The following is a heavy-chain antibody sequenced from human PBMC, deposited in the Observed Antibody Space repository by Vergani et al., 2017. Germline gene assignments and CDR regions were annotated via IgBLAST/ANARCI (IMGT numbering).Heavy chain of an antibody. J-gene: IGHJ3*02. V-gene: IGHV3-NL1*01. CDR2: LSASDRRT. CDR1: GFTFSSYS. CDR3: AKVGRSEVAGTFGAFDI. D-gene: IGHD6-19*01. Sequence: QVQLVESGGGVVQPGRSLRLSCAASGFTFSSYSMHWVRQAPGKGLEWVSTLSASDRRTHYADSVKGRFTISRDNSKNTLFLHMTSLRPEDTAVYYCAKVGRSEVAGTFGAFDIWGQGTMVTVSS.